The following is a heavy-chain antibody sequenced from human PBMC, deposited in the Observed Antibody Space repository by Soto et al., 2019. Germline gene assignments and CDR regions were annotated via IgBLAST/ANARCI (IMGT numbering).Heavy chain of an antibody. CDR1: GYTFTGYY. V-gene: IGHV1-2*04. CDR2: INPNSGGT. D-gene: IGHD1-20*01. J-gene: IGHJ6*02. CDR3: ARAVGERYNWNRGETYGMDV. Sequence: ASVKVSCKASGYTFTGYYMHWVRQAPGQGLEWMGWINPNSGGTNYAQKFQGWVTMTRDTSISTAYMELSRLRSDDTAVYYCARAVGERYNWNRGETYGMDVWGQGTTVTVSS.